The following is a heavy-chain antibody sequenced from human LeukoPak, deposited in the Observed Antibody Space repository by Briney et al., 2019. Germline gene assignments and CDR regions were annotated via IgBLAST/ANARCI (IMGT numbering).Heavy chain of an antibody. CDR2: INHSGST. Sequence: PSETLSLTCAVYGGSFSGYYWSWIRQPPGKGLEWIGEINHSGSTNYNPSLKSRVTISVDTSRNQFSLKLNSVTAADTAVYYCARTLTPPPYYYYMDVWGKGTTVTVSS. CDR3: ARTLTPPPYYYYMDV. D-gene: IGHD4-23*01. CDR1: GGSFSGYY. V-gene: IGHV4-34*01. J-gene: IGHJ6*03.